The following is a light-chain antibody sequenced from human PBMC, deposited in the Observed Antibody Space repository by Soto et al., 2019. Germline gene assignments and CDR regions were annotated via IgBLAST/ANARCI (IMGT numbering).Light chain of an antibody. CDR2: SYD. Sequence: QSVLTQPPSASGTPGQRVTISCSTSSSNLGDNAVNWYQHVPGTAPKLLIYSYDQRPSGVPDRFSGSKSGTSASLAISGPQSEDEADYYCAAWDASLDGYVFGPGTKVTVL. CDR3: AAWDASLDGYV. J-gene: IGLJ1*01. CDR1: SSNLGDNA. V-gene: IGLV1-44*01.